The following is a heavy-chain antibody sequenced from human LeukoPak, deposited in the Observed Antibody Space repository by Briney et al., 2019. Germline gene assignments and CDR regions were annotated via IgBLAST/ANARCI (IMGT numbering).Heavy chain of an antibody. CDR1: GFIFSSYA. J-gene: IGHJ4*02. D-gene: IGHD5-18*01. Sequence: GSLRLSCAASGFIFSSYAMSWVRQAPGKGLEWVSVISGSGGSTYYADSVKGRFTISRDNSENTLYLQMDSLRAEDTAVYYCAKQVGYTYGYIDYWGQGTLVTVSS. CDR2: ISGSGGST. V-gene: IGHV3-23*01. CDR3: AKQVGYTYGYIDY.